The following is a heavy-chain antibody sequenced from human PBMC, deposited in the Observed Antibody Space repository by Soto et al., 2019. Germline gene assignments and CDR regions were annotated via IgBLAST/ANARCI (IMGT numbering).Heavy chain of an antibody. D-gene: IGHD2-2*01. CDR3: ATDKPWVPAACAGSCSPFDY. Sequence: GGSLRLSCAASGFTFSDYYMSWIRQAPGKGLEWVSYISSSGSTIYYADSVKGRFTISRDNAKNSLYLQMNSLRAEDTAVYYCATDKPWVPAACAGSCSPFDYWGQGTLVNVSS. CDR2: ISSSGSTI. V-gene: IGHV3-11*01. CDR1: GFTFSDYY. J-gene: IGHJ4*02.